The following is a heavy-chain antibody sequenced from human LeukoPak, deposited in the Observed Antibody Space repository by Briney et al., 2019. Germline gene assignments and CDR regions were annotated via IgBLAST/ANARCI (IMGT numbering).Heavy chain of an antibody. Sequence: NASETLSLTCTVSGGSISSSIYYWGWIRQPPGKGLEWIGSIYYSGSTYYNPSLKSRFTISVDTSKNQFSLKLSSVTAADTAVYYCARLREAWGPIDYWGQGTLVTVSS. D-gene: IGHD7-27*01. CDR1: GGSISSSIYY. V-gene: IGHV4-39*01. J-gene: IGHJ4*02. CDR3: ARLREAWGPIDY. CDR2: IYYSGST.